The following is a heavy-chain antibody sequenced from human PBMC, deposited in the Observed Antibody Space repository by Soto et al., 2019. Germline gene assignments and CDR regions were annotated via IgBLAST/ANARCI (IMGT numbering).Heavy chain of an antibody. V-gene: IGHV4-59*08. D-gene: IGHD3-3*01. Sequence: QVQLQESGPGLVKPSETLSLTCTVSGDSISDYYWSWIRQPPGKGLEWIGYIYSSGSINYNPSLKSRVTISVDTSKNQFPLRLSSVTAADTAVYYCARHGYGMVIIRGYFDYWGQGSLVTGSS. CDR1: GDSISDYY. J-gene: IGHJ4*02. CDR3: ARHGYGMVIIRGYFDY. CDR2: IYSSGSI.